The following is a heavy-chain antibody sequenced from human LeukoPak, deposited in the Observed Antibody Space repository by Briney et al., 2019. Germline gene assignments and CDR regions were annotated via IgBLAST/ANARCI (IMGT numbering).Heavy chain of an antibody. CDR3: ARESLLGYYYYMDV. J-gene: IGHJ6*03. CDR2: ISSNGGST. D-gene: IGHD2-8*02. Sequence: PGGSLRLSCAASGFTFSGYAMNWVRQAPGKGLEYVSAISSNGGSTYYANSVKGRFTISRDNSKNTLYLQMGSLRAEDMAVYYCARESLLGYYYYMDVWGKGTTVTVSS. CDR1: GFTFSGYA. V-gene: IGHV3-64*01.